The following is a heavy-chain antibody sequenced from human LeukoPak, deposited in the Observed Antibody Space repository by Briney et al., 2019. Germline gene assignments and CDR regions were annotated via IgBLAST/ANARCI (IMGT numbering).Heavy chain of an antibody. CDR1: GFTFSSYS. J-gene: IGHJ3*02. V-gene: IGHV3-21*01. Sequence: GGSLRLSCAASGFTFSSYSMNWVRQAPGKGLEWVSSISSSSSYIYYADSVKGRFTISRDNAKNSPYLQMNSLRAEDTAVYYCARDLYDSSGYRDIWGQGTMVTVSS. CDR3: ARDLYDSSGYRDI. D-gene: IGHD3-22*01. CDR2: ISSSSSYI.